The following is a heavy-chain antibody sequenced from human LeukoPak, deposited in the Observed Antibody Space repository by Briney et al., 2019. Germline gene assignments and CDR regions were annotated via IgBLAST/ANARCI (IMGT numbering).Heavy chain of an antibody. V-gene: IGHV4-34*01. J-gene: IGHJ5*02. CDR2: FDHSGSA. D-gene: IGHD2/OR15-2a*01. Sequence: SSESLSLTCDVYGGSLCGYHWSGIRQPPGGGVEWIGEFDHSGSAYYTPSLKTRVTISVDTSRNQFSLRLSSVSATDTAVYYCSRGSAGARLSSWGQGTLVTVSS. CDR3: SRGSAGARLSS. CDR1: GGSLCGYH.